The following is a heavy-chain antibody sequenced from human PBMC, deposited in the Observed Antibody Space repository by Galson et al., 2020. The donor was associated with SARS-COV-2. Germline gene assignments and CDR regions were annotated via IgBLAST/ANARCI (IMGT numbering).Heavy chain of an antibody. Sequence: GGSLRPTCAASGFTFSSYGMTWVGQATGKGLEWVAVICNDGSHKYYADSVKGRFTISRDNSKNTLYLQMSSLRAEDTAVYYCARDCIAAADCSMDVWGQGTTVTVSS. CDR1: GFTFSSYG. V-gene: IGHV3-33*01. J-gene: IGHJ6*02. CDR3: ARDCIAAADCSMDV. CDR2: ICNDGSHK. D-gene: IGHD6-13*01.